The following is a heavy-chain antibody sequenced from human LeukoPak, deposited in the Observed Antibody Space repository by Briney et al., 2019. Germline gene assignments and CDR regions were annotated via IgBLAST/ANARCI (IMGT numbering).Heavy chain of an antibody. V-gene: IGHV4-39*01. Sequence: PSETLSLTCTVSGGSISSSSYYWGWLRQPPGKGLEWIGSIYYSGSTYYNPSLKSRVTISVDTSKNQFSLKLSSVTAADTAVYYCARHDVVVAATSFDYRGQGTLVTVSS. CDR3: ARHDVVVAATSFDY. CDR1: GGSISSSSYY. CDR2: IYYSGST. D-gene: IGHD2-15*01. J-gene: IGHJ4*02.